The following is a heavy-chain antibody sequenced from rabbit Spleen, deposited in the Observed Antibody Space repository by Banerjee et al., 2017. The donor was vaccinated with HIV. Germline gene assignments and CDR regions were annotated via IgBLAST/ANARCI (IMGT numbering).Heavy chain of an antibody. CDR3: ARDTGSSFSSYGMDL. J-gene: IGHJ6*01. CDR1: GLDFSSNDY. CDR2: IVGSSSGFT. V-gene: IGHV1S45*01. D-gene: IGHD8-1*01. Sequence: QEQLKETGGGLVQPGGSLTLSCKASGLDFSSNDYMCWVRQAPGKGLEWISCIVGSSSGFTYSATWAKGRFTISKTSSTTVTLQMTSLTVADTATYFCARDTGSSFSSYGMDLWGPGTLVTVS.